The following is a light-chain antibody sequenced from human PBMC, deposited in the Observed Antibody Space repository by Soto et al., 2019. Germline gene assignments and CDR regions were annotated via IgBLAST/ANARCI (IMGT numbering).Light chain of an antibody. CDR1: SSNIGDNY. V-gene: IGLV1-51*01. J-gene: IGLJ2*01. CDR3: GTWDSSLTAVV. CDR2: DNN. Sequence: QSVLTQPPSVSAAPGQKVTISCSGSSSNIGDNYVSWYQHLPGAAPKFLIYDNNKRPSGIPDRFSGSKSGTSATLAITGLQTGDEADYYCGTWDSSLTAVVFGGGTQLTVL.